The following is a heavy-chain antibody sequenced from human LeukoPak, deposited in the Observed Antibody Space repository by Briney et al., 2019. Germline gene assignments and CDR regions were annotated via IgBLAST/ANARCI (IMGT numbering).Heavy chain of an antibody. D-gene: IGHD2-2*01. J-gene: IGHJ4*02. CDR2: ISYDGSNK. Sequence: GGSLRLSCAASGFTFSSYAMHWVRQAPGKGLEWVAVISYDGSNKYYADSVKGRFTISRDNSKNTLYLQMNSLRAEDTAVYYCAKPYCSSTSCYGSFDYWGQGTLVTVSS. CDR1: GFTFSSYA. CDR3: AKPYCSSTSCYGSFDY. V-gene: IGHV3-30-3*01.